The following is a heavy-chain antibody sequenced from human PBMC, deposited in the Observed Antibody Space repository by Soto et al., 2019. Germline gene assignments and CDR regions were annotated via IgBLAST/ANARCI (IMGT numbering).Heavy chain of an antibody. CDR3: ARVPDR. J-gene: IGHJ5*02. V-gene: IGHV4-30-2*01. CDR2: IYHTGST. Sequence: PSETLSLTCTVSGGSISSGGYCWSWIRQHPGKGLEWIGEIYHTGSTNYNPSLKSRVTISVDRSKNQFSLKLSSVTAADTAVYYCARVPDRWGQGTLVTVSS. CDR1: GGSISSGGYC.